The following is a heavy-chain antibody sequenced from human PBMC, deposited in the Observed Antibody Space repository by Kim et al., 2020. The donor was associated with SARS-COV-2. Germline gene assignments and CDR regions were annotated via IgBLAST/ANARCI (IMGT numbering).Heavy chain of an antibody. CDR2: LTSDGDDT. D-gene: IGHD4-17*01. CDR3: TKNPTVTKPSY. CDR1: GFTFSSYA. Sequence: GGSLRLSCAASGFTFSSYAMSWVRQAPGKGLEWVSALTSDGDDTYYIDSVMGRFTLSRDNSKNTLYLEMNSLRAEDTAMYYCTKNPTVTKPSYWGRGTLVTVSS. V-gene: IGHV3-23*01. J-gene: IGHJ4*02.